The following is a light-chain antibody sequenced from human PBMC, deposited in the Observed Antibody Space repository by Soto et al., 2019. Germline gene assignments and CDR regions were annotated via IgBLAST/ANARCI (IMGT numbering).Light chain of an antibody. CDR2: SVS. CDR1: TSDLGNY. CDR3: STYRSIDNLV. Sequence: QSALTQPASVSGSPGQSITISCTGSTSDLGNYVSWYQQHPGAVPKLIIYSVSNRPSGVSDRFSGSKSANTASLTISGLRAEDEAVYYCSTYRSIDNLVFGGGAKLTVL. J-gene: IGLJ2*01. V-gene: IGLV2-14*01.